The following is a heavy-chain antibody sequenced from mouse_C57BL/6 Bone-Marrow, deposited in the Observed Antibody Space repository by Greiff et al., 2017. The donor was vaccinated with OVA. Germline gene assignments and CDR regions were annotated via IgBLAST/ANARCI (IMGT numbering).Heavy chain of an antibody. J-gene: IGHJ2*01. CDR3: ARQGSMVTTNYYFDY. CDR2: IRRGGSYT. Sequence: EVKLMESGGDLVKPGGSLKLSCAASGFTFSSYGMYWVRQTPDKRLEWVATIRRGGSYTYYHDSVKGRFTISKDNAKNTLYLQMSRLKSEDRAMYYGARQGSMVTTNYYFDYWGQGTTLTVSA. V-gene: IGHV5-6*01. CDR1: GFTFSSYG. D-gene: IGHD2-2*01.